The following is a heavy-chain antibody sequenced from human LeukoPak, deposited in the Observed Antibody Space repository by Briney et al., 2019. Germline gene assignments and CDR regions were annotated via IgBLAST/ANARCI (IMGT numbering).Heavy chain of an antibody. CDR1: GGTFSSYA. CDR3: ARSDSYFWSGYYWRINWFDP. Sequence: SVKVSCKASGGTFSSYAISWVRQAPGQGLEWMGGIIPIFGTANYARKFQGRVTITTDESTSTAYMELSSLRSEDTAVYYCARSDSYFWSGYYWRINWFDPWGQGTLVTVSS. CDR2: IIPIFGTA. J-gene: IGHJ5*02. V-gene: IGHV1-69*05. D-gene: IGHD3-3*01.